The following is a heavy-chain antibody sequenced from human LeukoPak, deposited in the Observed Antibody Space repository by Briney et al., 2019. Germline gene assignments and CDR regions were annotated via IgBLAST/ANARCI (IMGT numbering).Heavy chain of an antibody. D-gene: IGHD1-26*01. CDR1: GFTFSSHW. Sequence: PGGSLRLSCAASGFTFSSHWMHWVRQAPGKGLVWVSRINSDGSSTNYADSVKGRFTISRDNAKNTLYLQIDSLRAEDTAVYYCAGTRVGDYWGQGTLVTVSS. J-gene: IGHJ4*02. CDR2: INSDGSST. CDR3: AGTRVGDY. V-gene: IGHV3-74*01.